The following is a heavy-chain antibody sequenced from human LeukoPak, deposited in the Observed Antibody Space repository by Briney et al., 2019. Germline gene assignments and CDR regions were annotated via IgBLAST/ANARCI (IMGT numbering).Heavy chain of an antibody. J-gene: IGHJ4*02. CDR1: GDTVSSSH. CDR3: AAGRVFDY. CDR2: IYSGGST. V-gene: IGHV3-66*01. Sequence: GRSLRLSCAASGDTVSSSHMNRVRQAPAKGLEWVSVIYSGGSTHYGDSVKGRFTISRDNSKNTVYLQMNSVGVEDTAVYYCAAGRVFDYWGQGTLVTVSS.